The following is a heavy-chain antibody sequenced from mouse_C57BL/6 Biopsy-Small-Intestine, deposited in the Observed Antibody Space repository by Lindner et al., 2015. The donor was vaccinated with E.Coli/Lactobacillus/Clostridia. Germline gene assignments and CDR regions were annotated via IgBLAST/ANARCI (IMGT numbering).Heavy chain of an antibody. D-gene: IGHD2-1*01. CDR3: ARSSYGNFMDY. J-gene: IGHJ4*01. V-gene: IGHV1-82*01. CDR1: GYAFSSSW. CDR2: IYPGDGDT. Sequence: VQLQESGPELVKPGASVKISCKASGYAFSSSWMNWVKQRPGKGLEWIGRIYPGDGDTNYNGKFKGKATLTADKSSSTAYMQLSSLTSEDSAVYFCARSSYGNFMDYWGQGTSVTVSS.